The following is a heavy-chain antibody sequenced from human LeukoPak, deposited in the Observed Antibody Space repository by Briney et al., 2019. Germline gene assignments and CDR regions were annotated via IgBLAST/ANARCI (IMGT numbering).Heavy chain of an antibody. Sequence: GGSLRLSCAASGFTFSTYAMSWVRQAPGKGLEWVSAIGGSGGSTYYADSVQGRFAISRDNSKNTLYLQMNNLRADDTAVYYCAKYAVVVSATQVAVFDCWGQGTLVTVSS. CDR2: IGGSGGST. CDR1: GFTFSTYA. J-gene: IGHJ4*02. V-gene: IGHV3-23*01. D-gene: IGHD2-15*01. CDR3: AKYAVVVSATQVAVFDC.